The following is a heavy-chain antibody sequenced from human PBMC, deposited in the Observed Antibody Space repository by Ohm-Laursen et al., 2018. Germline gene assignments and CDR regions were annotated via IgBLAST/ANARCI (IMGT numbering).Heavy chain of an antibody. CDR3: AKDMGSPMITFGGVIVYDY. Sequence: SLRLSCTASGFTFDDYAMHWVRQAPGKGLEWVSGISWNSGSIGYADSVKGRFTISRDNAKNSLYLQMNSLRAEDTALYYCAKDMGSPMITFGGVIVYDYWGQGTLVTVSS. V-gene: IGHV3-9*01. CDR2: ISWNSGSI. CDR1: GFTFDDYA. J-gene: IGHJ4*02. D-gene: IGHD3-16*02.